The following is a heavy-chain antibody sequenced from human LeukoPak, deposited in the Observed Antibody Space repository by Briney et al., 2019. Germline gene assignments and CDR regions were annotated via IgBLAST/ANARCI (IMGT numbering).Heavy chain of an antibody. CDR2: ISYDGSNK. V-gene: IGHV3-30-3*01. CDR3: ARVQGLNYYYYMDV. CDR1: GFTFSSYA. D-gene: IGHD3-22*01. J-gene: IGHJ6*03. Sequence: GGSLRLSCAASGFTFSSYAMHWVRQAPGKGLEWVAVISYDGSNKYYADSVKGRFTISRDNSKNTLYLQMNSLRAEDTAVYYCARVQGLNYYYYMDVWGKGTTVTVSS.